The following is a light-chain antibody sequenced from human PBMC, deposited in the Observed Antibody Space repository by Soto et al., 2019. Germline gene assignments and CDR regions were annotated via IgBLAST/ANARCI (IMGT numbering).Light chain of an antibody. CDR2: GAT. CDR3: QQRSNWPLT. V-gene: IGKV3-11*01. Sequence: EIVLTQSPCTLSLSPGERATLSCRASQSLSNNIYLAWYQQKPGQAPRLLIHGATTRATGIPARFSGSGSGTEFTLTISSLEPEDFAVYYCQQRSNWPLTFGGGTKVDI. CDR1: QSLSNNIY. J-gene: IGKJ4*01.